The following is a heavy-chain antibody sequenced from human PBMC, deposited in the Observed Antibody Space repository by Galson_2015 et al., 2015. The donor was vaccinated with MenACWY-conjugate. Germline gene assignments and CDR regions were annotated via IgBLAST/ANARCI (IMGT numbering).Heavy chain of an antibody. CDR1: GYTFASYA. V-gene: IGHV1-3*01. D-gene: IGHD5-12*01. J-gene: IGHJ5*02. CDR3: VRLRYTGYDSGWFSP. Sequence: SVKVSCKASGYTFASYAMHWVRQAPGQRLEWMGWINAGNGNTKYSQDFQGRVTITRDTSASTAYMELSSLRSEDTAVYYCVRLRYTGYDSGWFSPWGQGTLVTVSS. CDR2: INAGNGNT.